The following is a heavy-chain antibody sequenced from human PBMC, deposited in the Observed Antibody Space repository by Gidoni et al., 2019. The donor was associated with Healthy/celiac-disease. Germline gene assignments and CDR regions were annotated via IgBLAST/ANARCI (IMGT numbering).Heavy chain of an antibody. D-gene: IGHD2-15*01. Sequence: VQLVEAGGGLVQPGGSLRLSCDASGFPFSSDAMSWVRQAPGKGLEWVSAISGSGGSTYYADSVKGRFTISRDNSKNTLYLQMNSLRAEDTAVYYCAKVKESGGHAGYWGQGTLVTVSS. J-gene: IGHJ4*02. V-gene: IGHV3-23*04. CDR3: AKVKESGGHAGY. CDR1: GFPFSSDA. CDR2: ISGSGGST.